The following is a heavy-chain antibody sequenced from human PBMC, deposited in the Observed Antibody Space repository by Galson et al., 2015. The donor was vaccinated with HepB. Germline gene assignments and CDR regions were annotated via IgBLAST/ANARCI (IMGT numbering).Heavy chain of an antibody. D-gene: IGHD3-22*01. V-gene: IGHV3-30*02. CDR3: AKDSDYYDSSGYFDY. CDR1: GFTFSSYG. Sequence: SLRLSCAASGFTFSSYGMHWVRQAPGKGLEWVAFIRYDGSNKYYADSVKGRFTISRDNSKNTLYLQMNSLRAEDTAVYYCAKDSDYYDSSGYFDYWGQGTLVTVSS. CDR2: IRYDGSNK. J-gene: IGHJ4*02.